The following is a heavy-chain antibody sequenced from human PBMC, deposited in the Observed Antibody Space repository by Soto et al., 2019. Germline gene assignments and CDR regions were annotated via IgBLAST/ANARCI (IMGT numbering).Heavy chain of an antibody. D-gene: IGHD2-15*01. V-gene: IGHV3-15*01. CDR1: GFSFSNVW. Sequence: EVQLVESGGGLVKPGGSLTLSCAASGFSFSNVWMSWVRQAPGKGLEWVGHIKSKSVGGTTDYIAPVKGRFTISSDDSKDTLFLHMNSLKIEDTAVYFCTTYATPTCCDGGPSYSVQTKIHDSWGQGILVTVSS. J-gene: IGHJ4*02. CDR2: IKSKSVGGTT. CDR3: TTYATPTCCDGGPSYSVQTKIHDS.